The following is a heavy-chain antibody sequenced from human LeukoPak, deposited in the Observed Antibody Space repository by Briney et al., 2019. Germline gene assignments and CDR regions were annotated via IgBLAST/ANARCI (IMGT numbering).Heavy chain of an antibody. V-gene: IGHV1-2*06. Sequence: ASVKVSCKASGYTFTGYYMHWVRQAPGQGLEWMGRINPSSGGTNYAQKFQGRVTMTRDTSISTAYMELSRLRSDDTAVYYCARNWNYVSAFDIWGQGTMVTVSS. J-gene: IGHJ3*02. CDR3: ARNWNYVSAFDI. CDR2: INPSSGGT. CDR1: GYTFTGYY. D-gene: IGHD1-7*01.